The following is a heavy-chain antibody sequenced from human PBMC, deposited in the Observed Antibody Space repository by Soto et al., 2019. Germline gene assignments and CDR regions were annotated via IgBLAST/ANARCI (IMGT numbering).Heavy chain of an antibody. V-gene: IGHV3-74*01. CDR2: INADGTST. Sequence: CAASGFTFSNSWMHWVRQVSGKGLEWVSRINADGTSTSYADSVKGRFTISRDNAKNTLYLHVNSLRAEDTAVYYCVKVLARGVGVPRFYFDSWGQGALVTVSS. CDR1: GFTFSNSW. J-gene: IGHJ4*02. D-gene: IGHD2-2*01. CDR3: VKVLARGVGVPRFYFDS.